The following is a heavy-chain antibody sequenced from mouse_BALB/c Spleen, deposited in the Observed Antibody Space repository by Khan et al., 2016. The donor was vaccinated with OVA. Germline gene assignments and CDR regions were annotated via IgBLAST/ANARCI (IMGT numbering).Heavy chain of an antibody. CDR3: GRDGAYHRTDGWFAY. CDR2: INPSNGYT. V-gene: IGHV1-4*01. CDR1: GYTFTSYT. J-gene: IGHJ3*01. Sequence: QVRLQQSGAELARPGASVKMSCKASGYTFTSYTIHWVKKRPGQGLEWIGYINPSNGYTNYNQKFKDRATLTTDKSSTTAYMQLSSLTSEDSAVYNCGRDGAYHRTDGWFAYWGQGTLVTVSA. D-gene: IGHD2-14*01.